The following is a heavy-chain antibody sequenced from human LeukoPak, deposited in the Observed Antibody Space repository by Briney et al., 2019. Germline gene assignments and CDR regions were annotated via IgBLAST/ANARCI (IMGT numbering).Heavy chain of an antibody. CDR2: ISGSGGSA. D-gene: IGHD3-10*01. CDR3: AKCVRGVTNWFDP. Sequence: GMSLRLSCAISGFRVFDYGVHWVRQAPGKGLEWVSAISGSGGSAYYADSVKGRFTISRDNSKNTLYLQMNSLRAEDTAVYYCAKCVRGVTNWFDPWGQGTLVTVSS. CDR1: GFRVFDYG. V-gene: IGHV3-23*01. J-gene: IGHJ5*02.